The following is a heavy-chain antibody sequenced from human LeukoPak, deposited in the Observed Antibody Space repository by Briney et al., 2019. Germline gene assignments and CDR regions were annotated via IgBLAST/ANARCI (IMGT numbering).Heavy chain of an antibody. D-gene: IGHD1-26*01. CDR1: GFPFSSYP. J-gene: IGHJ4*02. CDR2: ITASGDST. Sequence: PGGSLRLSCAGSGFPFSSYPISWVRQPPGKGLEWVSAITASGDSTYSADSVKGRFTISRDNSRNTLFLEMSSLRAEDTAVYYCARGSVGATAFDYWGQGTLVTVSS. V-gene: IGHV3-23*01. CDR3: ARGSVGATAFDY.